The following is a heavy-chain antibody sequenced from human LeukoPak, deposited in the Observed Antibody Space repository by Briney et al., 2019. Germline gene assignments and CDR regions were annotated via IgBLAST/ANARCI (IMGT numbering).Heavy chain of an antibody. V-gene: IGHV3-23*01. Sequence: GGSLRLSCAASAFTFGSFGMSWVRQAPGKGLEWVSAISDTGGSTFYADSVRGRFTISRDNSKNTPYLQMNSLGAEDTAIYYCAKGRIQSYMAPEYWGQGTLVTVSS. CDR3: AKGRIQSYMAPEY. J-gene: IGHJ4*02. CDR1: AFTFGSFG. CDR2: ISDTGGST. D-gene: IGHD4-11*01.